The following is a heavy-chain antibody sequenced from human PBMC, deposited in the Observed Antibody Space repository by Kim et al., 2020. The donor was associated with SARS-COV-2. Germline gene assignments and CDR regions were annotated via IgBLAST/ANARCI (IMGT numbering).Heavy chain of an antibody. D-gene: IGHD2-2*01. V-gene: IGHV1-69*13. CDR2: IIPIFGTA. Sequence: SVKVSCKASGGTFSSYAISWVRQAPGQGLEWMGGIIPIFGTANYAQKFQGRVTITADESTSTAYMELSSLRSEDTAVYYCARALRSPPAASTSGGFDPWGQGTLVTVSS. CDR3: ARALRSPPAASTSGGFDP. CDR1: GGTFSSYA. J-gene: IGHJ5*02.